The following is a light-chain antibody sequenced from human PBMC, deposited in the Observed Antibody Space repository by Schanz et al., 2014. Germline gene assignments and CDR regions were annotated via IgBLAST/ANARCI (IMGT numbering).Light chain of an antibody. J-gene: IGKJ3*01. CDR1: QSVRSL. V-gene: IGKV3-11*01. CDR2: DAS. Sequence: EIVLTQSPATLSLSPGERATLSCRASQSVRSLLAWYQQKPGQAPRLLIYDASTRATGIPARFSGSGSGTDFTLTISALEPEDFAVYYCQQRSKWPSTFGPGTKVDIK. CDR3: QQRSKWPST.